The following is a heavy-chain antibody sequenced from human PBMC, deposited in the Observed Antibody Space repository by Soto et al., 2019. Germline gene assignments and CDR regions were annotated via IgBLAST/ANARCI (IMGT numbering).Heavy chain of an antibody. CDR3: ARGVYGSGRGCVFGI. D-gene: IGHD3-10*01. CDR2: IKLDGSEQ. V-gene: IGHV3-7*04. CDR1: GFTFGNYW. J-gene: IGHJ3*02. Sequence: EVQLVESGGGLVQPGGSLRLSCAASGFTFGNYWMSWVRQAPGKGLEWVANIKLDGSEQYNVDSVKGRFTITIDDDNNPLYLQMNSLRAEDTAVYYCARGVYGSGRGCVFGIWGQGTIVTV.